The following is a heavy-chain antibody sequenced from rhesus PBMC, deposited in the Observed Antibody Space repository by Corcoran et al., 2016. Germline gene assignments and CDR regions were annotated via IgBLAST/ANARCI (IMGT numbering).Heavy chain of an antibody. D-gene: IGHD5-36*01. Sequence: QVQLQESGPGLVKPSETLSLICSISGDSIRDNYWNWIRHPPGKGLERIGSIRCRSGTNPYNTSLKSRVTMSTGTSKNQFSLTLNSVPAAETAVDYCARSGVTATVYWGQGVLVTVSS. CDR3: ARSGVTATVY. V-gene: IGHV4-165*02. CDR1: GDSIRDNY. J-gene: IGHJ4*01. CDR2: IRCRSGTN.